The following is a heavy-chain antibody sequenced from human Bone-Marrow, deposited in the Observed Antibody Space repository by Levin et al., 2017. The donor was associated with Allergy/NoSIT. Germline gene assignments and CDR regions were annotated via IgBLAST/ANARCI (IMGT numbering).Heavy chain of an antibody. J-gene: IGHJ6*03. CDR1: GGSISSSNW. D-gene: IGHD3-9*01. CDR3: ARAQDYDTYYYYYYMDG. V-gene: IGHV4-4*02. Sequence: GSLRLSCAVSGGSISSSNWWSWVRQPPGKGLEWIGEIYHSGSTNYNPSLKSRVTISVDKSKNQFSLKLSSVTAADTAVYYCARAQDYDTYYYYYYMDGWGKGTTVTVSS. CDR2: IYHSGST.